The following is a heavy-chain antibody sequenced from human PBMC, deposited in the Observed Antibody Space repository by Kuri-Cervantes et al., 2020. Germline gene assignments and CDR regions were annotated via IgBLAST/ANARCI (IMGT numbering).Heavy chain of an antibody. V-gene: IGHV4-31*02. Sequence: SCTVSGGSISSGGYYWSWIRQHPGKGLEWIGYIYYSGSTYYNPSLKSRVTISVDTSKNQFSLKLSSVTAADTAVYYCARGIAATITLGWFDPWGQGTLVTVSS. D-gene: IGHD5-12*01. J-gene: IGHJ5*02. CDR1: GGSISSGGYY. CDR2: IYYSGST. CDR3: ARGIAATITLGWFDP.